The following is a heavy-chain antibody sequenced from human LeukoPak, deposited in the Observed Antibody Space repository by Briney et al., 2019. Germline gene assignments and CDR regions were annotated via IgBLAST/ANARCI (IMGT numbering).Heavy chain of an antibody. Sequence: GGSLRLSCAVSGFTFSSYAMSWVRQAPGKGLEWVSAISGSGGSTYYADSVKGRFTISRDNSKNTLYLQMNSLRAEDTAVYYCAKDDLWFGDGPKYYFDYWGQGTLVTVSS. CDR2: ISGSGGST. D-gene: IGHD3-10*01. CDR1: GFTFSSYA. V-gene: IGHV3-23*01. CDR3: AKDDLWFGDGPKYYFDY. J-gene: IGHJ4*02.